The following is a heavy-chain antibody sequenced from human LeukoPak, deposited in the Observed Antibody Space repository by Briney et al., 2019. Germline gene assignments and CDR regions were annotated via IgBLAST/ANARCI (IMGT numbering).Heavy chain of an antibody. D-gene: IGHD2-21*01. CDR3: ARQIAVVEPTDPNWFDS. V-gene: IGHV4-39*07. Sequence: PSETLSPTCTVSGASISSSSFYWGWIRQPPGKGLEWIGSIFYSGNTYYTPSLQSRVTMSLDTSRSQFSLTLTSVTAADTAVYYCARQIAVVEPTDPNWFDSWGQGTLVTVSS. CDR2: IFYSGNT. CDR1: GASISSSSFY. J-gene: IGHJ5*01.